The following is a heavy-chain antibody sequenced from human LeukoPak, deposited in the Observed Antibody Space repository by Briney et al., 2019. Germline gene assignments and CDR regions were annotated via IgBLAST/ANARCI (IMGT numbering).Heavy chain of an antibody. Sequence: PGGSLRLSCAASGFTFSSYAMHWVRQAPGKGLEWVAVISYDGSNKYYADSVKGRFTISRDNSKNTLYLQMNSLRAEDTAVYYCARVWSGSGWRIDYWGQGTLVTVSS. CDR3: ARVWSGSGWRIDY. V-gene: IGHV3-30*14. CDR1: GFTFSSYA. J-gene: IGHJ4*02. CDR2: ISYDGSNK. D-gene: IGHD6-19*01.